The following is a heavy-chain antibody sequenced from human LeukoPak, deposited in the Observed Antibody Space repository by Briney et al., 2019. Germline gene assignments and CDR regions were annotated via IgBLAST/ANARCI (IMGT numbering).Heavy chain of an antibody. J-gene: IGHJ4*02. CDR2: IYYNGST. D-gene: IGHD3-22*01. CDR1: GGSISSGDYY. Sequence: PSQTLSLTCTVSGGSISSGDYYWSWIRQPPGKGLEWIGYIYYNGSTYYNPSLKSRVTISVDTSENRFSLKLSSVTAADTAVYYCARALVTYYYDSSGYSGLFAYWGQGTLVTVSS. V-gene: IGHV4-30-4*08. CDR3: ARALVTYYYDSSGYSGLFAY.